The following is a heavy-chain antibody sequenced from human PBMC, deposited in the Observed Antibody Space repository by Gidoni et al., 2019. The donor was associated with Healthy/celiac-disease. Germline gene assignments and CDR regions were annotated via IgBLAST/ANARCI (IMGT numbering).Heavy chain of an antibody. CDR2: IKQDGSEK. CDR3: ARDMWKYYYDSSNIFDY. D-gene: IGHD3-22*01. CDR1: GFTFRSYG. J-gene: IGHJ4*02. Sequence: EVQLVEHGGGLVQPGGSLRLSSADAGFTFRSYGLSWVRQAPGKGLEWVANIKQDGSEKYYGASVKSRFTISRDNAKNSLYLQMNILRAEDTAVYYCARDMWKYYYDSSNIFDYWGQGTLVTVSS. V-gene: IGHV3-7*03.